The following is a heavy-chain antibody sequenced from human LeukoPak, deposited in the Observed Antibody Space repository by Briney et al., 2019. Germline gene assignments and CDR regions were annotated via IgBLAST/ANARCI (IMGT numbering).Heavy chain of an antibody. D-gene: IGHD2-21*01. J-gene: IGHJ4*02. CDR1: GFTFSSYG. CDR2: IRYDGSNK. CDR3: AKELRVIAIRYYFDY. Sequence: PGGSLRLSCAASGFTFSSYGMPWVRQASGKGLEWVAFIRYDGSNKYYADSVKGRFTISRDNSKNTLYLQMNSLRAEDTAVYYCAKELRVIAIRYYFDYWGQGTLVTVSS. V-gene: IGHV3-30*02.